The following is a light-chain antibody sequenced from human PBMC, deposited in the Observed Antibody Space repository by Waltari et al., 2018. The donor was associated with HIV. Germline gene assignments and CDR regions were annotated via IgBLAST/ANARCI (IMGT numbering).Light chain of an antibody. CDR2: TNA. Sequence: QSVLMQPPSVSGAPGQRVTISCTGNNPNTGAGFAVHWYQQLPGTAPKILIYTNANRPSGIPDRFSGSKSGTSASLAITGLQAEDETDYYCQSFDTGLGVVFGGGTKVTVL. CDR1: NPNTGAGFA. CDR3: QSFDTGLGVV. V-gene: IGLV1-40*01. J-gene: IGLJ2*01.